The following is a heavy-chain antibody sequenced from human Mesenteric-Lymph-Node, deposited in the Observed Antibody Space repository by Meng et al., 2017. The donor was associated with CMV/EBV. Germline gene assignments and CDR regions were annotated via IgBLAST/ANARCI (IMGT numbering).Heavy chain of an antibody. D-gene: IGHD5-18*01. J-gene: IGHJ4*02. CDR2: ISSSGSTI. CDR3: ASDVDTAN. CDR1: GFTFSNYE. Sequence: GESLKISCAASGFTFSNYEMNWVRQAPGKGLEWVSYISSSGSTIYYADSVKGRFTISRDNAKNSLYLQMNSLRAEDTAVYYCASDVDTANWGQGTLVTVSS. V-gene: IGHV3-48*03.